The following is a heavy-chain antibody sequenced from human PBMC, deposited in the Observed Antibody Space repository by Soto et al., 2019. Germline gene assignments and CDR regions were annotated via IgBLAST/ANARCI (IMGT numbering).Heavy chain of an antibody. CDR2: INSDGSRT. J-gene: IGHJ4*02. V-gene: IGHV3-74*01. Sequence: HLGGSLRLSCAASGFTFTDYWTHWVRQAPGKGLVWVSRINSDGSRTSYADSATGRFTISRDNAKNTLYLQMNSLRVEDTALYYCARETYRGFYFDYWGQGTLVTVSS. CDR1: GFTFTDYW. CDR3: ARETYRGFYFDY. D-gene: IGHD4-4*01.